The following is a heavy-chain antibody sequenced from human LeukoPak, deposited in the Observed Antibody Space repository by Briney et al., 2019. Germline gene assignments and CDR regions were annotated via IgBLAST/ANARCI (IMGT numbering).Heavy chain of an antibody. D-gene: IGHD6-19*01. CDR2: IKSKTDGGTT. V-gene: IGHV3-15*01. CDR1: GFTFSNAW. CDR3: TTHYSSGWYAVDY. J-gene: IGHJ4*02. Sequence: GGSLRLSCAASGFTFSNAWMSWVRQAPGKGLEWVGRIKSKTDGGTTDYAAPVKGRFTISRDDSKNTLYLQMNSLKTEDTAVYCCTTHYSSGWYAVDYWGQGTLVTVSS.